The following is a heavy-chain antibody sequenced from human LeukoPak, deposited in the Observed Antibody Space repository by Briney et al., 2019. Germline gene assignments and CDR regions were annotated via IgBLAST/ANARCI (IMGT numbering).Heavy chain of an antibody. CDR2: IWYDGSNK. D-gene: IGHD3-10*01. V-gene: IGHV3-33*01. J-gene: IGHJ4*02. Sequence: PGRSLRLSCAASGFTFSSYGMHWVRQAPGKGLEWVAVIWYDGSNKYYADSVKGRFTISRDNSKNTLYLQMNSLRAEDTAVYYCARGEGGHGSGSYYPHYYFDYWGQGTLVTVSS. CDR3: ARGEGGHGSGSYYPHYYFDY. CDR1: GFTFSSYG.